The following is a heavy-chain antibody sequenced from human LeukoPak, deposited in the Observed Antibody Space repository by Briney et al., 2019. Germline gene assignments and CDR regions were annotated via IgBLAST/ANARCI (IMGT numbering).Heavy chain of an antibody. CDR1: GYTFINYF. V-gene: IGHV1-69*02. CDR2: IIPILKIA. D-gene: IGHD2-21*02. CDR3: ASLGGDMDLDTFDYYYSGMDL. J-gene: IGHJ6*02. Sequence: ASVKVSCKASGYTFINYFIHWLRQAPGQGLEWMGRIIPILKIAKYAQKFQGRVTITADTATTTAYMELTSLRSEDTAVYYCASLGGDMDLDTFDYYYSGMDLWGQGTTVTVSS.